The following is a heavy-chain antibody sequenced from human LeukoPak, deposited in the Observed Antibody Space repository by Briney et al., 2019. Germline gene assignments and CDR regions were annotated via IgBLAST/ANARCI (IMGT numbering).Heavy chain of an antibody. D-gene: IGHD3-16*01. Sequence: GGSLRLSCAASGFTSSSYAMSWVRQAPGKGLEWVSAISGSGGSTYYADSVKGRFTISRDNSKNTLYLQVNSLRAEDTAVYYCAKETEITFGGVIDYWGQGTLVTVSS. CDR3: AKETEITFGGVIDY. CDR1: GFTSSSYA. V-gene: IGHV3-23*01. CDR2: ISGSGGST. J-gene: IGHJ4*02.